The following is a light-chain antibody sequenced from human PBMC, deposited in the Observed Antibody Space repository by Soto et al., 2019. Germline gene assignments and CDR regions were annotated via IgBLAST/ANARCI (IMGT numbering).Light chain of an antibody. V-gene: IGKV3-11*01. CDR1: QSVSSY. Sequence: EIVLTQSPATPSLSPGERATLSCRASQSVSSYLAWYQQKPGQAPRLLIYGASSRATGIPARFSGSGSGTDFTLTISSLEPEDFAVYYCQQRSNWPITFGQGTRLEIK. CDR2: GAS. J-gene: IGKJ5*01. CDR3: QQRSNWPIT.